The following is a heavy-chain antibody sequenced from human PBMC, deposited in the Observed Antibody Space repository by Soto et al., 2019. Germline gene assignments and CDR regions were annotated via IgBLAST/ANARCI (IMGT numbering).Heavy chain of an antibody. CDR3: ARDXSGGSCRPRYYYYGMDV. V-gene: IGHV1-46*01. Sequence: AAVKVSCKASGYTFTSYYMHWVRQAPGQGLEWMGIINPSGGSTSYAQKFQGRVTMTRDTSTSTVYMELSSLRSEDTAVYYCARDXSGGSCRPRYYYYGMDVWGQGTTVTVSS. CDR1: GYTFTSYY. J-gene: IGHJ6*02. CDR2: INPSGGST. D-gene: IGHD2-15*01.